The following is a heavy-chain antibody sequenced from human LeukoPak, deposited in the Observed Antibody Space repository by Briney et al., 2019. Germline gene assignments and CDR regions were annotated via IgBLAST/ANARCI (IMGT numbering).Heavy chain of an antibody. CDR2: ISGGGHNT. CDR3: ARDRGGNWVDALEI. V-gene: IGHV3-23*01. Sequence: GGSLRLSCAASGFTFSSYAMTWVRQAPGKGLEWVSAISGGGHNTYYADYVKGRFTISRDNSKDTLYLQMNSLRADDTAVYYCARDRGGNWVDALEIWGQGTMVTVSS. J-gene: IGHJ3*02. D-gene: IGHD1-1*01. CDR1: GFTFSSYA.